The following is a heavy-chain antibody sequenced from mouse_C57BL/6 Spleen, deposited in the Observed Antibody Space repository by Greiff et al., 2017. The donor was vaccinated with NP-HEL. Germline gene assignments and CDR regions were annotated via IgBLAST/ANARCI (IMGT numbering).Heavy chain of an antibody. CDR2: ISSGSSTI. Sequence: EVKVVESGGGLVKPGGSLKLSCAASGFTFSDYGMHWVRQAPEKGLEWVAYISSGSSTIYYADTVKGRFTISRDNAKNTLFLQMTSLRSEDTAMYYCARSGLRLYYAMDYWGQGTSVTVSS. CDR1: GFTFSDYG. V-gene: IGHV5-17*01. D-gene: IGHD2-4*01. CDR3: ARSGLRLYYAMDY. J-gene: IGHJ4*01.